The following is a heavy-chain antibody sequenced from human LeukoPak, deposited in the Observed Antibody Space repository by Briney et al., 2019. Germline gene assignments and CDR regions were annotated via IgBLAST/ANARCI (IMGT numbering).Heavy chain of an antibody. CDR3: ARGGYSYGSIDY. D-gene: IGHD5-18*01. CDR2: IIPIFGTA. J-gene: IGHJ4*02. CDR1: GGTFSSYA. V-gene: IGHV1-69*13. Sequence: GASVKVSCTASGGTFSSYAISWVRQAPGQGPEWMGGIIPIFGTANYAQKFQGRVTITADESTSTAYMELSSLRSEDTAVYYCARGGYSYGSIDYWGQGTLVTVSS.